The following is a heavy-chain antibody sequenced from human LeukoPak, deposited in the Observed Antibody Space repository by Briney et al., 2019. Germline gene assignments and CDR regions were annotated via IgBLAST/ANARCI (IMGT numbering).Heavy chain of an antibody. D-gene: IGHD3-10*01. Sequence: GGSLRLSWAASGFTFSDYYMSWIRQAPGKGLEWVSYISSSGSTIYYADSVKGRFTISRDNAKNSLYLQMNSLRAEDTAVYYCARCTPNYYGSGSHPDYWGQGTLVTVSS. CDR2: ISSSGSTI. CDR3: ARCTPNYYGSGSHPDY. V-gene: IGHV3-11*01. J-gene: IGHJ4*02. CDR1: GFTFSDYY.